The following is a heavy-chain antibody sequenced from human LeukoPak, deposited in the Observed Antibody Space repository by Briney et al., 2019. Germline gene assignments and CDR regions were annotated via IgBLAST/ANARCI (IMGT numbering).Heavy chain of an antibody. Sequence: PSQTLSLTCTVSGGSISSGAYYWSWIRQPPGKGLEWIGYIYYSGSTYYNPSLKSRVTISVDTSKNQFSLELSSVTAADTAVYYCARDGGYCSSTSCLLFDYWGQGTLVTVSS. J-gene: IGHJ4*02. V-gene: IGHV4-30-4*08. CDR3: ARDGGYCSSTSCLLFDY. CDR1: GGSISSGAYY. D-gene: IGHD2-2*01. CDR2: IYYSGST.